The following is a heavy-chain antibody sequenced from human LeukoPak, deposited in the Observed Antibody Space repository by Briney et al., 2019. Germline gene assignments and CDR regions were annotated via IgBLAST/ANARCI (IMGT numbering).Heavy chain of an antibody. J-gene: IGHJ5*02. Sequence: ASVKVSCTASGGTFSSYAISWVRQAPGQGLEWMGGIIPIFGTANYAQKFQGRVTITTDESTSTAYMELSSLRSEDTAVYYCARSEAAAGTWYNWFDPWGQGTLVTVSS. CDR2: IIPIFGTA. CDR3: ARSEAAAGTWYNWFDP. V-gene: IGHV1-69*05. D-gene: IGHD6-13*01. CDR1: GGTFSSYA.